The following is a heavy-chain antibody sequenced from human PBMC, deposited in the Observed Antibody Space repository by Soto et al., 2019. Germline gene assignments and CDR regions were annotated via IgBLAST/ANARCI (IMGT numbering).Heavy chain of an antibody. Sequence: GSLRLSCAASGFTFSNYCMTWVRQAPGKGLEWVANIKPDGSEKYYVDSVKGRFTISRDNAKNSMYLQMNSLRAEDTAVYYCVRDRDIRSCYNYWGQGRLVTVSS. V-gene: IGHV3-7*01. D-gene: IGHD2-15*01. CDR3: VRDRDIRSCYNY. CDR1: GFTFSNYC. J-gene: IGHJ4*02. CDR2: IKPDGSEK.